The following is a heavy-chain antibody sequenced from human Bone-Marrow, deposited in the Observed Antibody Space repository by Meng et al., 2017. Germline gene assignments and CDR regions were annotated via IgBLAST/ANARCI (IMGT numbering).Heavy chain of an antibody. CDR2: IYYSGST. CDR1: GDSISSGVYY. CDR3: ASLYGDSSVWYLDL. J-gene: IGHJ2*01. D-gene: IGHD4-17*01. Sequence: QWKLQAPGPGLVNPSQTLSLTCTVSGDSISSGVYYWSWIRQHPGKGLEWMGYIYYSGSTYYNPSLKSRVIISVDTSKNQFSLRLNPVTAADTAVYYCASLYGDSSVWYLDLWGRGTLVTVSS. V-gene: IGHV4-31*03.